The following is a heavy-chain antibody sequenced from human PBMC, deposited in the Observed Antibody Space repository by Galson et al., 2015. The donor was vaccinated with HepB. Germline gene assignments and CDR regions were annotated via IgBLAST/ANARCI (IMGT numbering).Heavy chain of an antibody. D-gene: IGHD2-2*02. Sequence: SLRLSCAASGFTFSDYGMNWVRQAPGKGLEWVAVISGSGVITYYADSVRGRFTISRDNSKNTLYLQINSLRAEDTAVYYCAKAYCSSNSCYRRALDYWGQGTLVTVSS. J-gene: IGHJ4*02. CDR1: GFTFSDYG. CDR3: AKAYCSSNSCYRRALDY. CDR2: ISGSGVIT. V-gene: IGHV3-23*01.